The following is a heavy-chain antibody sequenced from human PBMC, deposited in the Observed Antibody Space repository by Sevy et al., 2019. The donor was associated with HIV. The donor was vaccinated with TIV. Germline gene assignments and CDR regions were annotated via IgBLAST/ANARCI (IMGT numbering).Heavy chain of an antibody. Sequence: ASVKVSCKASGYTFTGYYMHWVRQAPGQGLEWMGWINPNSGGTNYAQKFQGRVTMTRDTSISTAYMELSRLRSDDTAVYYCARGIGYISGSYYFDYWDQGTLVTVSS. V-gene: IGHV1-2*02. CDR2: INPNSGGT. CDR3: ARGIGYISGSYYFDY. CDR1: GYTFTGYY. J-gene: IGHJ4*02. D-gene: IGHD1-26*01.